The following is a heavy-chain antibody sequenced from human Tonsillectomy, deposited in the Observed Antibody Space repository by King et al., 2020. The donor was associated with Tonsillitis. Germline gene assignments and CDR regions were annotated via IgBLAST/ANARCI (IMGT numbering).Heavy chain of an antibody. D-gene: IGHD1-1*01. CDR2: ISDNGGII. CDR3: TTTGDF. CDR1: GFTFSDYA. V-gene: IGHV3-64D*06. J-gene: IGHJ4*02. Sequence: VQLVESGGGLVQPGGSLRLSCSASGFTFSDYAMHWVRQATGKGLEYVSGISDNGGIIYYADSVKGRCAISRDNSKNTLYLQMSSLRAEDTALYYCTTTGDFWGQGILVIVSS.